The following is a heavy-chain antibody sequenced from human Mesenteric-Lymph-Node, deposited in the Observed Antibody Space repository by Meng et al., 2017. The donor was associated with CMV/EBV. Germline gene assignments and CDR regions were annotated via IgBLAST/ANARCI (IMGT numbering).Heavy chain of an antibody. CDR3: ARELEYQLLPFDY. CDR1: GHTVSGYF. CDR2: INPNSGGT. D-gene: IGHD2-2*01. Sequence: GESLKISCEASGHTVSGYFLHWVRQAPGQGLEWMGWINPNSGGTNYAQKFQGRVTMSRDTSISTAYMELNRLTSDDTAVYYCARELEYQLLPFDYWGQGTLVTVSS. V-gene: IGHV1-2*02. J-gene: IGHJ4*02.